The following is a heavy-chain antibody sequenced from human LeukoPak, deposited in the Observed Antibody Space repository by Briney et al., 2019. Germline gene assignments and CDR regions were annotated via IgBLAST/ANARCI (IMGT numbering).Heavy chain of an antibody. CDR2: ITSSSSYI. Sequence: GGSLRLSCAASGFTFSSYTMNWVRQAPGKGVEWVSSITSSSSYIYYADSVMGRFTISRDNANNSLYLQMNSLRAEDTAVYYCARHVVAVGFDYWGQGTLVTVSS. J-gene: IGHJ4*02. CDR1: GFTFSSYT. CDR3: ARHVVAVGFDY. V-gene: IGHV3-21*01. D-gene: IGHD3-22*01.